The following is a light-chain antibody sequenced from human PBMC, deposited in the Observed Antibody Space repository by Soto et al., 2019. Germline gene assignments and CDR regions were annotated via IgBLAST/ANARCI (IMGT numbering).Light chain of an antibody. CDR2: DAS. J-gene: IGKJ2*01. CDR1: QSVSSY. Sequence: EIVLTQSPATLSLSPGERATLSCRASQSVSSYLAWDQQKPGQAPRLLIYDASSRATGIPARFSGSGSGTAFTLTISSLEPEDFAVYYCQQRSNWPYTFGQGTKLEIK. V-gene: IGKV3-11*01. CDR3: QQRSNWPYT.